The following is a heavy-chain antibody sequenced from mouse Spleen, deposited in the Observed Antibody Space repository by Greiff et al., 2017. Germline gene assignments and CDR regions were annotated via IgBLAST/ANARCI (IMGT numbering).Heavy chain of an antibody. Sequence: VKVEESGPGLVAPSQSLSITCTVSGFSLTGYGVNWVRQPPGKGLEWLGMIWGDGSTDYNSALKSRLSISKDNSKSQVFLKMNSLQTDDTARYYCARDRDSYGKGDYAMDYWGQGTSVTVSS. J-gene: IGHJ4*01. D-gene: IGHD2-1*01. CDR3: ARDRDSYGKGDYAMDY. CDR1: GFSLTGYG. V-gene: IGHV2-6-7*01. CDR2: IWGDGST.